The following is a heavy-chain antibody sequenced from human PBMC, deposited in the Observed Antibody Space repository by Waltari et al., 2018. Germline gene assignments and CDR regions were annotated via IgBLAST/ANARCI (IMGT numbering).Heavy chain of an antibody. Sequence: EVQLVESGGGLVKPGGSLRLSCAASGFTFSSYSMHWVRQAPGKGLEWVSSISSSSSYIYYADSVKGRFTISRDNAKNSLYLQMNSLRAEDTAVYYCARGEAGDGYTLDYWGQGTLVTVSS. J-gene: IGHJ4*02. CDR2: ISSSSSYI. D-gene: IGHD3-16*01. CDR3: ARGEAGDGYTLDY. V-gene: IGHV3-21*01. CDR1: GFTFSSYS.